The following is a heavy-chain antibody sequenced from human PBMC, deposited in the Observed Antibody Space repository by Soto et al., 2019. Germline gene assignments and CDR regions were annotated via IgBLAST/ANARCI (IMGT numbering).Heavy chain of an antibody. CDR3: ARDSSGYYWFDP. V-gene: IGHV4-38-2*02. D-gene: IGHD3-22*01. J-gene: IGHJ5*02. CDR2: IYHSGTT. Sequence: WETLSLTCAVSGFSISSGYFWGWIRQPPGKGPEWLGSIYHSGTTYYNPSVKGRATISVDTSKNQFSLKMSSVTAADTAVYYCARDSSGYYWFDPWGQGTLVTVSS. CDR1: GFSISSGYF.